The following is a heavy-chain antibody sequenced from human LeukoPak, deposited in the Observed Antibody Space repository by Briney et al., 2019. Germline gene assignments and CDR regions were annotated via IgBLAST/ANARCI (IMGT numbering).Heavy chain of an antibody. J-gene: IGHJ6*03. V-gene: IGHV4-34*01. CDR1: GGSFSGYY. CDR3: ARYSYSASGVYYYYYIDV. CDR2: IHHSGST. D-gene: IGHD3-10*01. Sequence: SETLSLTCPVYGGSFSGYYWSWIRQPPGKGLEWIGEIHHSGSTNYNPSPKSRVTISLDTSKNQFSLKLSSVTAADTAVYYCARYSYSASGVYYYYYIDVWGKGTTVTVSS.